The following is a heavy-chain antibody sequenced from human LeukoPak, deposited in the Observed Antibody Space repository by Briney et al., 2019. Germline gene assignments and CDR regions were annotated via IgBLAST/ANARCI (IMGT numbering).Heavy chain of an antibody. D-gene: IGHD3-10*01. CDR3: ARAQGGSGSYYYYYYMDV. V-gene: IGHV4-59*12. CDR1: GSMYNYY. J-gene: IGHJ6*03. CDR2: IHYSGST. Sequence: SETLSLTCTVSGSMYNYYWSWIRQPPGKGLEWIGYIHYSGSTNYNPSLKSRVTMSLDTSKNQFSLKLSSVTAADTAVYYCARAQGGSGSYYYYYYMDVWGKGTTVTVSS.